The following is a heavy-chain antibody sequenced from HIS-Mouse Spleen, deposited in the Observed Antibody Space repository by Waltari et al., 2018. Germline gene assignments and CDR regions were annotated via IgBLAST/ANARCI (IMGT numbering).Heavy chain of an antibody. Sequence: QVQLQQWGAGLLKPSETLSLTCAVYGGSFSGYYWSWIRQPPGKGLEWIGEINHSGSTNSNPSLKSRVTISVDTSKNQFSLKLSSVTAADTAVYYCARGHPTGVAFDIWGQGTMVTVSS. CDR3: ARGHPTGVAFDI. CDR2: INHSGST. V-gene: IGHV4-34*01. J-gene: IGHJ3*02. D-gene: IGHD7-27*01. CDR1: GGSFSGYY.